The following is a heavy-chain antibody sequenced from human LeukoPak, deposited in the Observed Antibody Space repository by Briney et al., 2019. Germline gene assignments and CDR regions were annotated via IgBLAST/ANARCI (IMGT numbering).Heavy chain of an antibody. CDR1: GGTFSSYA. D-gene: IGHD3-10*01. CDR3: ARGYGSGSPGAFDI. J-gene: IGHJ3*02. V-gene: IGHV1-69*13. Sequence: ASVKVSCKASGGTFSSYAISWVRQAPGQGLEWMGGIIPIFGTANYAQKFQGRVTITADESTSTAYMELSSLRSEDTAVYYCARGYGSGSPGAFDIWGQGTMVTVSS. CDR2: IIPIFGTA.